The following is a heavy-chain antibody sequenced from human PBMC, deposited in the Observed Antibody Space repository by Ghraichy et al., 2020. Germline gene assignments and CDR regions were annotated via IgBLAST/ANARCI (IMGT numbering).Heavy chain of an antibody. Sequence: ASVKVSCKASGYTFAIYAFHWVRQAPGQRLEWMGWINGGNGNTKYSPKFQDRLTITRDKFATTAYMELNSLTSEDTAVYYCARDEGDGDYFDYWGQGTLVTVSS. V-gene: IGHV1-3*01. J-gene: IGHJ4*02. CDR3: ARDEGDGDYFDY. CDR1: GYTFAIYA. D-gene: IGHD1-26*01. CDR2: INGGNGNT.